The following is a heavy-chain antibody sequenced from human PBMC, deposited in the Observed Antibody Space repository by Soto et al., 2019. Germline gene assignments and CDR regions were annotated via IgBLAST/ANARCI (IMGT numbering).Heavy chain of an antibody. D-gene: IGHD1-26*01. CDR3: AKAVGATKYYYYYGMDV. Sequence: GGSLRLSCAASGFTFSSYAMSWVRQAPGKGLEWVSAISGSGGSTYYADSVKGRFTISRDNSKNTLYLQMNSLRAEDTAVYYCAKAVGATKYYYYYGMDVWGQGTTVTVSS. CDR1: GFTFSSYA. V-gene: IGHV3-23*01. J-gene: IGHJ6*02. CDR2: ISGSGGST.